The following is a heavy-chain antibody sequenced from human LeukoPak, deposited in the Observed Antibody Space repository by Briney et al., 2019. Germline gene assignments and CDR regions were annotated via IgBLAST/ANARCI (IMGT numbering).Heavy chain of an antibody. CDR3: ARYGSGSYYRSFDP. J-gene: IGHJ5*02. CDR2: IYYSGST. D-gene: IGHD3-10*01. V-gene: IGHV4-39*01. CDR1: GGSISSSSYY. Sequence: SETLSLTCTVSGGSISSSSYYWGCIRQPPGKGLEWIGSIYYSGSTYYNPSLKSRVTISVDTSKNQFSLKLSSVTAADTAVYYCARYGSGSYYRSFDPWGQGTLVTASS.